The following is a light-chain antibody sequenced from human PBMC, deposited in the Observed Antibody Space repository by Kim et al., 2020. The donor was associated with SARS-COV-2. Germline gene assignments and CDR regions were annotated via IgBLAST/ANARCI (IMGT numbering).Light chain of an antibody. CDR3: QSYDSSLSASV. Sequence: QSVLTQPPSVSGAPGQRVTISCTGSSSNIGAGFDVHWYQQPPGTGPKLLIYGDNDRPSGVPDRFSASKSGTSASLAITGLQPEDEADYFCQSYDSSLSASVFGGGTQLTVL. CDR1: SSNIGAGFD. J-gene: IGLJ3*02. CDR2: GDN. V-gene: IGLV1-40*01.